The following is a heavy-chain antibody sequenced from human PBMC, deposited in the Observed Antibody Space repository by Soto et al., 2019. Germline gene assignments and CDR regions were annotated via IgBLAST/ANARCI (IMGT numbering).Heavy chain of an antibody. Sequence: QVQLVESGGGVVQPGRSLRLSCAASGFTFSSYGMHWVRQAPGKGLEWVAVISYDGSNKYYADSVKGRFTISRDNSKNTLYLQMNSLRAEDTAVYYCAKDLGGYSYGAFDYWGQGTLGTVSS. D-gene: IGHD5-18*01. CDR2: ISYDGSNK. CDR1: GFTFSSYG. J-gene: IGHJ4*02. V-gene: IGHV3-30*18. CDR3: AKDLGGYSYGAFDY.